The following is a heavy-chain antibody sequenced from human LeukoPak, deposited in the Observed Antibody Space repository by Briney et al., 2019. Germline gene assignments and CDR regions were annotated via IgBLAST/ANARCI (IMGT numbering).Heavy chain of an antibody. D-gene: IGHD6-19*01. CDR2: INPNSGGT. CDR1: GYTLTELS. J-gene: IGHJ5*02. Sequence: GALVKVSCKVSGYTLTELSMHWVRQAPGQGLEWMGWINPNSGGTNYAQKFQGRVTMTRDTSISTAYMELSRLRSDDTAVYYCARGWLGPWGQGTLVTVSS. CDR3: ARGWLGP. V-gene: IGHV1-2*02.